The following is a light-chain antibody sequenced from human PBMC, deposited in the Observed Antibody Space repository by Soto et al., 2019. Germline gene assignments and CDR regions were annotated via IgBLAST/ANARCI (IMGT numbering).Light chain of an antibody. CDR2: EVS. CDR1: SSDVGGYNY. CDR3: SSYTSSSTRDVV. J-gene: IGLJ2*01. V-gene: IGLV2-14*01. Sequence: QSALTQPASVSGSPGQSITISCTGTSSDVGGYNYVSWYQQHPGKAPKVMIYEVSNRPSGVSNRFSGSKSGNTASLTISGLQAEDEADYYCSSYTSSSTRDVVFGGGTKLTVL.